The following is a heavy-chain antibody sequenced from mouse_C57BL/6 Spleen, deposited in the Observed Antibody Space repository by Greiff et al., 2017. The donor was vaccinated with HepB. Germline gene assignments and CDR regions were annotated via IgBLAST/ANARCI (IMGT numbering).Heavy chain of an antibody. CDR1: GFTFSNYW. CDR2: IRLKSDNYAT. D-gene: IGHD1-1*01. CDR3: TDYYGSSYGAY. V-gene: IGHV6-3*01. J-gene: IGHJ3*01. Sequence: EVMLVESGGGLVQPGGSMKLSCVASGFTFSNYWMNWVRQSPEKGLEWVAQIRLKSDNYATHYAESVKGRFTISRDDSKSSVYLQMNNLRAEDTGIYYCTDYYGSSYGAYWGQGTLVTVSA.